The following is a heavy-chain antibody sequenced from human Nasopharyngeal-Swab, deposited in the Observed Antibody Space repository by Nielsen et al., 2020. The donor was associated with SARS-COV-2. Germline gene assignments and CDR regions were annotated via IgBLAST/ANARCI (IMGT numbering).Heavy chain of an antibody. J-gene: IGHJ6*02. Sequence: GESLKISCAVSGFIFSNYGVHWVRRAPGKGLEWVAFISFDGNYKDFPDSVKGRFTISRDNSKNILYLQMNSLRTEDTAVYYCARVLGVVYAMDVWGQGTTVTVSS. D-gene: IGHD3-3*01. CDR1: GFIFSNYG. CDR3: ARVLGVVYAMDV. CDR2: ISFDGNYK. V-gene: IGHV3-30*03.